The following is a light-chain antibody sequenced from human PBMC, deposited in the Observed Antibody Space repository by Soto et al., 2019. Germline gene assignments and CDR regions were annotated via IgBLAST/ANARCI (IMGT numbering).Light chain of an antibody. CDR2: EAT. Sequence: QSALTQPASVSGSPGQSITISCTGTSSDIGRYNLVSWYQQHPGKPPKLMIYEATKRPSGVSNRFSGPKSGNTASLTISGLQAEDEADYYCSLYASTNTFMFGGGTKVTVL. CDR3: SLYASTNTFM. V-gene: IGLV2-23*02. J-gene: IGLJ3*02. CDR1: SSDIGRYNL.